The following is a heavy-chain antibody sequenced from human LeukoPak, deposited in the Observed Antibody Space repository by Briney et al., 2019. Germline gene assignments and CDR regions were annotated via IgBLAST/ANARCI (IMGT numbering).Heavy chain of an antibody. Sequence: GGSLRLSCAASGFSFSSYSLNWVRQAPGKGLEWVSYISHTGSTMSYADSVKGRFTISRDNAKNSLYLQMNSLRAEDTAVYYCARSEPITMVRGAVDYWGQGTLVTVSS. CDR2: ISHTGSTM. D-gene: IGHD3-10*01. CDR1: GFSFSSYS. CDR3: ARSEPITMVRGAVDY. J-gene: IGHJ4*02. V-gene: IGHV3-48*04.